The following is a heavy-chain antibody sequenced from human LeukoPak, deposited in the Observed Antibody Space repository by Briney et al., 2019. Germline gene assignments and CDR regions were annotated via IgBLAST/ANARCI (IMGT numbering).Heavy chain of an antibody. CDR2: IFYDGDTK. D-gene: IGHD3-22*01. CDR3: ARDPRGPTGYDSSARDTFEC. Sequence: GESLRLSCAASGFTFNIYTMYWVRQAPGKGLEWVAVIFYDGDTKYYADSVKGRFAISRDNSKSTLYLQVNSLRGEDTAVYYCARDPRGPTGYDSSARDTFECWGQGTLVTVSS. CDR1: GFTFNIYT. J-gene: IGHJ4*02. V-gene: IGHV3-30*03.